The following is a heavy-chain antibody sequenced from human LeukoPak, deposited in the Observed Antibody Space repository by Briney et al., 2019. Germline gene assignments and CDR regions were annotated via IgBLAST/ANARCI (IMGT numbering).Heavy chain of an antibody. Sequence: GGSLRLSCAASGFTFDDYAMHWVRQAPGKGLEWVSGISWSSGSIGYADSVKGRFTISRDNAKNSLYLQMNSLRAEDTALYYCAKDGSEPTYYDFRYFDHWGQGTLVTVSS. CDR3: AKDGSEPTYYDFRYFDH. J-gene: IGHJ4*02. CDR1: GFTFDDYA. V-gene: IGHV3-9*01. D-gene: IGHD3-3*01. CDR2: ISWSSGSI.